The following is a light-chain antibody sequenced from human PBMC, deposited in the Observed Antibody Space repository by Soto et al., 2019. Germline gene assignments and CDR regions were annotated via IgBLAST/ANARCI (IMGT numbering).Light chain of an antibody. CDR1: SSDVGSYNL. CDR2: EGS. J-gene: IGLJ2*01. V-gene: IGLV2-23*01. Sequence: QSALTQPASVSGSPGQSITISCTGTSSDVGSYNLVSWYQQHPGKAPKPMIYEGSKRPSGVSNRFSGSKSGNTASLTISGLQAEDEADYYCCSYAGSSTDVVFGGGTKLTVL. CDR3: CSYAGSSTDVV.